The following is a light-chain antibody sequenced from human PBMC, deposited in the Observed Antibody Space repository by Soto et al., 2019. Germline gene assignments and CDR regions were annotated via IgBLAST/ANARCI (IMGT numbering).Light chain of an antibody. V-gene: IGKV1-39*01. CDR3: QQSYSSPRT. Sequence: DIQLTQSPSSLSASVGDRITITCRSSQSISRYLNWYQQRPGTAPKVLIFGANSLQSGVPSRFSGSGYGTDFTLTITSLQSEDFAIYYCQQSYSSPRTFGQGTKVDI. J-gene: IGKJ1*01. CDR2: GAN. CDR1: QSISRY.